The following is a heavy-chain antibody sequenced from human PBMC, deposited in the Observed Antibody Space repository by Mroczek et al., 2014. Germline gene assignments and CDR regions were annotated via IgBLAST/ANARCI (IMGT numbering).Heavy chain of an antibody. CDR2: IYPGDSDT. CDR3: ARTFPAEYSGSYWAYGMDV. J-gene: IGHJ6*02. Sequence: VQLVESGAEVKKPGESLKISCKGSGYSFTSYWIGWVRQMPGKGLEWMGIIYPGDSDTRYSPSFQGQVTISADKSISTAYLQWSSLKASDTAMYYCARTFPAEYSGSYWAYGMDVWGQGTTVTVSS. V-gene: IGHV5-51*03. D-gene: IGHD1-26*01. CDR1: GYSFTSYW.